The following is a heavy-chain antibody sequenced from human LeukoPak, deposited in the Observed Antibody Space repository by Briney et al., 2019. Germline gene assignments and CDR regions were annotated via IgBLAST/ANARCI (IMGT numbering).Heavy chain of an antibody. CDR2: IYTSGST. D-gene: IGHD3-10*01. J-gene: IGHJ2*01. CDR1: GGSISSYY. CDR3: ARDSLLWFGELPQNWYFDL. V-gene: IGHV4-4*07. Sequence: SETLSLTCTVSGGSISSYYWSWMRQPAGKGLEWIGRIYTSGSTNYNPSLKSRVTMSVDTSKNQFSLKLSSVTAADTAVYYCARDSLLWFGELPQNWYFDLWGRGTLVTVSS.